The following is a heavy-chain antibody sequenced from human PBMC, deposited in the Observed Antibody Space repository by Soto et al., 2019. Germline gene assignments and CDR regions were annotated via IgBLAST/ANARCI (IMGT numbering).Heavy chain of an antibody. CDR3: AKGSRMWTPDY. Sequence: SVKVSCKTSGYTFTDYAILWVRQAPGQALEWLGWIAAGNGNTRFSQKFQGRVTITRDTSATTAYTELTSLRSEDTAVYYCAKGSRMWTPDYWGQGTLVTVSS. J-gene: IGHJ4*02. V-gene: IGHV1-3*01. CDR1: GYTFTDYA. CDR2: IAAGNGNT. D-gene: IGHD2-21*01.